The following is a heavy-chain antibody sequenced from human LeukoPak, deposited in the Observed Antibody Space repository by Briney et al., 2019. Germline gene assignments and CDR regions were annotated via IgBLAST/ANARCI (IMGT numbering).Heavy chain of an antibody. Sequence: SETLSPTCTVSGGSIRSYYWSWIRQPPGKGLEWIGYIYYSGSTNYNPSLKSRVTISVNTSKNQFSLKLSSVTAADTAVYYCARDSGYYYGHDYWGQGTLVTVSS. CDR1: GGSIRSYY. J-gene: IGHJ4*02. D-gene: IGHD3-22*01. V-gene: IGHV4-59*01. CDR3: ARDSGYYYGHDY. CDR2: IYYSGST.